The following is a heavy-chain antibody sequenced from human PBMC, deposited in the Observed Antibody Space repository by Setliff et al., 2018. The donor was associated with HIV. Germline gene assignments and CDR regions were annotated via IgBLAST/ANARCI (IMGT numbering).Heavy chain of an antibody. CDR1: GYTFTGYY. D-gene: IGHD2-8*02. Sequence: VQVSCKASGYTFTGYYMHWVRQAPGQGLEWMGWINPNSGGTNYAQKFQGRVTMTRDTSISTAYMELSRLRSDDTAVYYCARDLWGLLVFDYWGQGTLVTVSS. CDR2: INPNSGGT. CDR3: ARDLWGLLVFDY. V-gene: IGHV1-2*02. J-gene: IGHJ4*02.